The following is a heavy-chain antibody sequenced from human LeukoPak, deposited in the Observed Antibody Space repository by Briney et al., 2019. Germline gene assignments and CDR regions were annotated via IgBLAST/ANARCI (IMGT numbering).Heavy chain of an antibody. CDR1: GFTFDDYA. D-gene: IGHD6-19*01. Sequence: GRSLRLSCAASGFTFDDYAMHWVRQAPGKGLEWVSGISCNSGSIGYADSVKGRFTISRDNAKNSLYLQMNSLRAEDTALYYCAKDMRSAVAATFDYWGQGTLVTVSS. J-gene: IGHJ4*02. CDR2: ISCNSGSI. CDR3: AKDMRSAVAATFDY. V-gene: IGHV3-9*01.